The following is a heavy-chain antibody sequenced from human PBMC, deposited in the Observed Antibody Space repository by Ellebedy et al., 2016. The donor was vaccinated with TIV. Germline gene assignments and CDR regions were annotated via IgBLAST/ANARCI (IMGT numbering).Heavy chain of an antibody. J-gene: IGHJ4*02. CDR2: IKQDGSER. Sequence: GESLKISCAASGFTFSNYWMTWVRQAPGKGLEWVANIKQDGSERYYVDSVKGRFAISRDNAKNSLHLQMNSLGDEDTAVYYCARDQWLGRAYYFDYWGQGTLVTVSS. CDR3: ARDQWLGRAYYFDY. CDR1: GFTFSNYW. D-gene: IGHD6-19*01. V-gene: IGHV3-7*01.